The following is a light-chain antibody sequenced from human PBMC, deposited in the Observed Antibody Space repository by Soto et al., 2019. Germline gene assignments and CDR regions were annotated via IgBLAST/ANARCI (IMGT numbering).Light chain of an antibody. J-gene: IGLJ3*02. Sequence: QSALTQPASVSGSPGQSITISCTGTSSDVGGYNLVSWYQQHPGKAPKLMIYEGTKRPSGVSNRFSGSKSGNTASLTISGLQAEDEADYYCCSYAATTWVFGGGTKVTVL. CDR2: EGT. CDR3: CSYAATTWV. V-gene: IGLV2-23*01. CDR1: SSDVGGYNL.